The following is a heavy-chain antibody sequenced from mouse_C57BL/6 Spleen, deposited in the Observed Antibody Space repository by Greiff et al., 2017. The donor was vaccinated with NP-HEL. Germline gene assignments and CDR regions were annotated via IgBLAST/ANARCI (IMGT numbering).Heavy chain of an antibody. V-gene: IGHV5-4*01. D-gene: IGHD2-14*01. Sequence: DVKLVESGGGLVKPGGSLKLSCAASGFTFSSYAMSWVRQTPEKRLEWVATISDGGSYTYYPDNVKGRFTISRDNAKNNLYLQMSHLKSEDTAMYYCARDRGYSPFAYWGQGTLVTVSA. CDR1: GFTFSSYA. CDR3: ARDRGYSPFAY. CDR2: ISDGGSYT. J-gene: IGHJ3*01.